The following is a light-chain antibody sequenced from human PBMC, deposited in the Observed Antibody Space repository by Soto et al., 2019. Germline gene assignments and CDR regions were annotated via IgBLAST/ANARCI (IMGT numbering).Light chain of an antibody. J-gene: IGLJ2*01. CDR1: NIGSKS. Sequence: SYELTQPPSVSVAPGQTATFTCGADNIGSKSVHWYQKKPGQAPLLVVFADSDRHPGIPARFSAFNSGNTAILTISMVEDGDEADYYCHVWDISGDQVVFGGGTKVTVL. V-gene: IGLV3-21*02. CDR3: HVWDISGDQVV. CDR2: ADS.